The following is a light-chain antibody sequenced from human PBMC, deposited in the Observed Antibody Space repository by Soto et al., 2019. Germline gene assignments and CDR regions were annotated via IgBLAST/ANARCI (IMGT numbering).Light chain of an antibody. J-gene: IGLJ1*01. CDR3: SPYAGSNNYG. CDR2: EVS. CDR1: SSDVGGYNY. V-gene: IGLV2-8*01. Sequence: QSVLTQPPSASGSPGQSVTISCTGTSSDVGGYNYVSWYQQHPGKAPKLMIYEVSKRPSGVPDRFSGSKSGTTASLTVSGLQAEDEADYYCSPYAGSNNYGSGTGTKVTVL.